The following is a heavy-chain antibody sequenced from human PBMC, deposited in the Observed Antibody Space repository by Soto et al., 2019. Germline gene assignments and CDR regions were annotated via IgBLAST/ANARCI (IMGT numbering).Heavy chain of an antibody. V-gene: IGHV3-23*01. CDR1: GVTFSKYA. D-gene: IGHD6-13*01. CDR3: AKKGSGSWYVDY. Sequence: GGSLRLSCAASGVTFSKYAMTWVRQAPGKGLDWVSTISGSGDDTYYADSVKGRFTISRDNSKNTLYLQMNSLRAEDTAVYYCAKKGSGSWYVDYWGQGTLVTVSS. J-gene: IGHJ4*02. CDR2: ISGSGDDT.